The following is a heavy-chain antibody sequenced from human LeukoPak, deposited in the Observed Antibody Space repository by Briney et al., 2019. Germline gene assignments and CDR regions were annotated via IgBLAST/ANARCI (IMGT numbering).Heavy chain of an antibody. CDR1: GGTFGNYA. CDR2: IIPMFDTP. Sequence: GASVKVSCKASGGTFGNYAIGWVRQAPGQGLEWMGGIIPMFDTPSYAQKFQGRVTITADKSTSTAYMELSSLRSEDTALYYCARRIAMVRGVSGTDAFDIWGQGTMVTVSS. D-gene: IGHD3-10*01. CDR3: ARRIAMVRGVSGTDAFDI. V-gene: IGHV1-69*06. J-gene: IGHJ3*02.